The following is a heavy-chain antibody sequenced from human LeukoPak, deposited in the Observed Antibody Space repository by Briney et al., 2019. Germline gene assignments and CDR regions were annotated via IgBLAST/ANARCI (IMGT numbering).Heavy chain of an antibody. J-gene: IGHJ4*02. Sequence: SVKVSCKASGYTFTSYGISWVRQAPGQGLEWMGGIIPIFGTANYAQKFQGRVTITTDESTSTAYMELSSLRSEDTTVYYCARGGVDDCSSTSCYVPFDYWGQGTLVTVSS. D-gene: IGHD2-2*01. CDR1: GYTFTSYG. CDR3: ARGGVDDCSSTSCYVPFDY. V-gene: IGHV1-69*05. CDR2: IIPIFGTA.